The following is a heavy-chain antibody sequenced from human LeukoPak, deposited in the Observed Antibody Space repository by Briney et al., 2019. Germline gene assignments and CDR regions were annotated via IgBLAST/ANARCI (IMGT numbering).Heavy chain of an antibody. CDR2: IYPGDSDT. CDR3: ARLELAKYYYYGMDV. D-gene: IGHD5-24*01. CDR1: GYSFTSYW. Sequence: GESLKISCKGSGYSFTSYWIGWVRQMPGKGLEWMGIIYPGDSDTRYSPSFQGQVTISADKSISTAYLQWSSLKASDTAMYYCARLELAKYYYYGMDVWGQGTTVTVSS. J-gene: IGHJ6*02. V-gene: IGHV5-51*01.